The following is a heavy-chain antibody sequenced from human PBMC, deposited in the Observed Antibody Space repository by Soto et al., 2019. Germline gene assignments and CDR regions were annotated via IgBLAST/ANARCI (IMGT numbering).Heavy chain of an antibody. V-gene: IGHV1-69*01. D-gene: IGHD2-2*01. J-gene: IGHJ6*02. CDR1: GGTFSSYA. CDR3: ARSQGSSTSLEIYYYYYYGMDG. CDR2: IIPISGTA. Sequence: QLQLVQSGAEVKKPGSSVKVSCKASGGTFSSYAISWVRQAPGQGLEWMGGIIPISGTANYAQKFQGRVTITADASTSTAYMELSSLRSEDTAVYYCARSQGSSTSLEIYYYYYYGMDGWGQGPTVTVSS.